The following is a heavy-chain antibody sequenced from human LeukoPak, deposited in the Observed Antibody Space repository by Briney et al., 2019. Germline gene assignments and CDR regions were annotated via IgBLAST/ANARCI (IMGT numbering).Heavy chain of an antibody. CDR2: ISPSGNSK. CDR3: VRDFLGESGAGGY. Sequence: PGGSLRLSCAASGFTFSSYTMNWVRQAPGKGLDWVSSISPSGNSKFHADSVKDRFTISRDNAKNLLYLQMDSLRAEDTAVYYCVRDFLGESGAGGYWGQGTLVTVSS. D-gene: IGHD3-10*01. J-gene: IGHJ4*02. V-gene: IGHV3-21*04. CDR1: GFTFSSYT.